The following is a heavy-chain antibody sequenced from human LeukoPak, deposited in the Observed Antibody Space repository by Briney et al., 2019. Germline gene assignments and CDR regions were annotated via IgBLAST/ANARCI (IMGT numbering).Heavy chain of an antibody. CDR1: GFTFSSYA. J-gene: IGHJ6*03. CDR3: ARDPGEMATKAYYYYMDV. Sequence: AGGSLRLFCAASGFTFSSYAMHWVRQAPGKGLEWVAVISYDGSNKYYADSVKGRFTISRDNSKNTLYLQMNSLRAEDTAVYYCARDPGEMATKAYYYYMDVWAEGTTVTVSS. V-gene: IGHV3-30*04. D-gene: IGHD5-24*01. CDR2: ISYDGSNK.